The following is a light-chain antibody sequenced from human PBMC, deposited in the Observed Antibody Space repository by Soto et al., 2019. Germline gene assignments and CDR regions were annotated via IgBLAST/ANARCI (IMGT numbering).Light chain of an antibody. Sequence: EIVLTQSPGTLSLFPGERATLSCRTSQSISNTYLAWYQQKPGQPPRLLIYGASNRATDIPDRFSGSGSGTDFTLTISRLEPEDFVVYYCQQYGSSYFTFGGGTRWIS. CDR3: QQYGSSYFT. J-gene: IGKJ4*01. CDR1: QSISNTY. CDR2: GAS. V-gene: IGKV3-20*01.